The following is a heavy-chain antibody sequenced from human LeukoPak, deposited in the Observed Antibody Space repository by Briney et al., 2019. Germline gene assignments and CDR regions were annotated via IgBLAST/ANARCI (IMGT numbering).Heavy chain of an antibody. CDR2: IRYDGNNK. Sequence: GGSLRLSCAASGFTFSSYGMHWVRQAPGKGLEWVAFIRYDGNNKYYADSVKGRFTISRDNSKNSLYLQMNSLRAEDTAVYYCARDMRFPGRMKNYYYGMDVWGQGTTVTVSS. V-gene: IGHV3-30*02. J-gene: IGHJ6*02. CDR1: GFTFSSYG. D-gene: IGHD3-10*01. CDR3: ARDMRFPGRMKNYYYGMDV.